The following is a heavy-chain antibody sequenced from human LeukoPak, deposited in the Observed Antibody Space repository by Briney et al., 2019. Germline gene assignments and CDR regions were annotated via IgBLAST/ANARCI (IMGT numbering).Heavy chain of an antibody. D-gene: IGHD2-15*01. CDR3: ARPYCSGTTCHSYFDH. CDR2: INPNTANP. V-gene: IGHV7-4-1*02. Sequence: GASVNVSCKASGYTFTSYCMHWVRQAPGQGLEWMGWINPNTANPTYAQGFTGRFVFSVDTSVSTAYLQISRLKAEDTAVYYCARPYCSGTTCHSYFDHWGQGALVTVSS. J-gene: IGHJ4*02. CDR1: GYTFTSYC.